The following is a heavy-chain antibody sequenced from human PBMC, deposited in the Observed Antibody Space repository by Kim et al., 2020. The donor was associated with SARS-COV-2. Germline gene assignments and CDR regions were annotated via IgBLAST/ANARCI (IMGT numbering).Heavy chain of an antibody. CDR3: ARVVVGATLDYFDY. V-gene: IGHV1-69*01. J-gene: IGHJ4*02. D-gene: IGHD1-26*01. Sequence: AQKFQGRVAITADESTSTAYMELSSLRSEDTAVYYCARVVVGATLDYFDYWGQGTLVTVSS.